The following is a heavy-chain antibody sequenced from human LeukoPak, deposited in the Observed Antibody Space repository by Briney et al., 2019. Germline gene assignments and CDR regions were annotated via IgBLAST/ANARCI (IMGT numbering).Heavy chain of an antibody. J-gene: IGHJ4*02. D-gene: IGHD4-23*01. V-gene: IGHV1-2*02. CDR2: INPNSGGT. CDR3: ARSWGHVYGGNLDY. Sequence: ASVKVSCKASGYTFTGYYMHWVRQAPGQGLEWMGWINPNSGGTNYAQKFQGRVTMTRDTSISTAYMELSRLRSDDTAVCYCARSWGHVYGGNLDYWGQGTLVTVSS. CDR1: GYTFTGYY.